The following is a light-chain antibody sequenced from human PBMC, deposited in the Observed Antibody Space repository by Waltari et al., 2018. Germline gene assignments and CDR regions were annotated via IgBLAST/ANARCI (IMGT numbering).Light chain of an antibody. CDR1: RRDVGTYNY. Sequence: QSALPQPASVSGSPGQSITISCPGPRRDVGTYNYVSWYQQHPGKAPKLLIYDVSYRPSGVSYRFSGSKSGNTASLTISGLQAEDEADYYCSSYITTNTLELFGGGTSLTVL. J-gene: IGLJ3*02. CDR2: DVS. CDR3: SSYITTNTLEL. V-gene: IGLV2-14*03.